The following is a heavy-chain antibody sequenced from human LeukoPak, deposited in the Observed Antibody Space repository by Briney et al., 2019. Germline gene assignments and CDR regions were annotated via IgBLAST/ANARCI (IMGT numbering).Heavy chain of an antibody. CDR3: ARSRDGYVGDY. Sequence: SSETLSLTCTVSGGSISSGDYYWDWIRQHPGKGLEWIGYIYNSGSTYYNPSLKSRVSISVDTSTNQFSLKVNSVTAADTAVYHCARSRDGYVGDYWGQGTLVTVSS. V-gene: IGHV4-31*03. CDR2: IYNSGST. D-gene: IGHD5-24*01. J-gene: IGHJ4*02. CDR1: GGSISSGDYY.